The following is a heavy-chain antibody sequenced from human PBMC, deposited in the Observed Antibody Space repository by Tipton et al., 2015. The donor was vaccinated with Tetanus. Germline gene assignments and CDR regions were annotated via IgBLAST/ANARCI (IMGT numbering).Heavy chain of an antibody. CDR1: RFTFSDYY. CDR2: ISPGGTTI. Sequence: SLRLSCAASRFTFSDYYMSWIRQAPGKGLEWISYISPGGTTINYVDSVKGRFTISRDNAKNLMFLQMGALRAEDTAVYYCARDAYGSGSYFDLWGLGTLVTVSS. V-gene: IGHV3-11*01. D-gene: IGHD3-10*01. CDR3: ARDAYGSGSYFDL. J-gene: IGHJ4*02.